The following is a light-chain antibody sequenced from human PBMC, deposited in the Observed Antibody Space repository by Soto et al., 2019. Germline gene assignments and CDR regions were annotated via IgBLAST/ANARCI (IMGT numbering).Light chain of an antibody. Sequence: DIQLTQSPSFLSASVGDRVTIPCRASQGTSSYLAWFQQKPGRAPKLLIYGASTLQSGVPARFSGSGSGTDFTLTISNLQPEDFATYYCQQLNAYPLTFGQGTRLEIK. V-gene: IGKV1-9*01. J-gene: IGKJ5*01. CDR3: QQLNAYPLT. CDR2: GAS. CDR1: QGTSSY.